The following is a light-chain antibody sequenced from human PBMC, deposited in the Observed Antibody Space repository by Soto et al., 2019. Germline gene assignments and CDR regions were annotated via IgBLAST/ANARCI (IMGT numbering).Light chain of an antibody. CDR2: KVS. Sequence: DVVMTQSPLSLAVTLGQPASISCRSSQSLLYSDGNTHLNWFHQRPGQSPRRLIYKVSNRDSGVPDRFSSGGSGTDFTLKISRVEAEDVGVYYCMQGTHWPPYTFGQGTKLEIK. CDR1: QSLLYSDGNTH. CDR3: MQGTHWPPYT. V-gene: IGKV2-30*01. J-gene: IGKJ2*01.